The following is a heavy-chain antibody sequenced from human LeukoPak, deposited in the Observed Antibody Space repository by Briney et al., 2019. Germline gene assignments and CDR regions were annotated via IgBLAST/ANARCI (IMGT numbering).Heavy chain of an antibody. Sequence: PGGSLRLSCAASGFTFSTYWMSWFRQAPGKGLEWVANIKQDGRERYYVDSVKGRFTISRDNAKNSLYLQMNSLRGEGTAVYYCAKAPPYKKYFDYWGQGTLVTVSS. V-gene: IGHV3-7*01. CDR1: GFTFSTYW. CDR2: IKQDGRER. J-gene: IGHJ4*02. CDR3: AKAPPYKKYFDY. D-gene: IGHD1-1*01.